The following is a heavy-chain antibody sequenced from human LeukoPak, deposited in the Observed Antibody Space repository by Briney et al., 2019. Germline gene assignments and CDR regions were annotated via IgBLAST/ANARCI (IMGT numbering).Heavy chain of an antibody. D-gene: IGHD1-26*01. CDR3: ATTLRSGSYYFDS. V-gene: IGHV3-23*01. J-gene: IGHJ4*02. CDR2: ISGSGDYT. CDR1: GFTVSSSY. Sequence: GGSLRLSCAASGFTVSSSYMSWVRQPPGKGLEWVSTISGSGDYTYYADSVRGRFTISRDNSKNTLYLQMNSLRVEDTAVYYCATTLRSGSYYFDSWGQGTLVTVSS.